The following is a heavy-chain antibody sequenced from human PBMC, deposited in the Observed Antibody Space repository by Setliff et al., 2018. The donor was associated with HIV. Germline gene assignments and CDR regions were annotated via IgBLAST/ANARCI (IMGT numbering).Heavy chain of an antibody. CDR2: MNPNSGNT. D-gene: IGHD3-22*01. V-gene: IGHV1-8*02. Sequence: ASVKVSCKASGGTFSSYAISWVRQAPGQGLEWMGWMNPNSGNTGYAQKFQGRVTMTRNTSISTAYMQLSSLRSEDTAVYFCARAPRGVGSSGYYFLADYWGRGTLVTVSS. CDR1: GGTFSSYA. CDR3: ARAPRGVGSSGYYFLADY. J-gene: IGHJ4*02.